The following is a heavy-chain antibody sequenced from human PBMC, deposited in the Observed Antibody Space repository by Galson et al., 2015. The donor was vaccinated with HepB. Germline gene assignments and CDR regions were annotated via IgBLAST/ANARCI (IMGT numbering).Heavy chain of an antibody. CDR3: ARAGGYYDSSGYLPRGWYFDL. CDR1: GGSISSGGYS. V-gene: IGHV4-30-2*01. CDR2: IYHSGST. Sequence: TLSLTCAVSGGSISSGGYSWSWIRQPPGKGLEWIGYIYHSGSTYYNPSLKSRVTISVDRSKNQFSLKLSSVTAADTAVYYCARAGGYYDSSGYLPRGWYFDLWGRGTLVTVSS. J-gene: IGHJ2*01. D-gene: IGHD3-22*01.